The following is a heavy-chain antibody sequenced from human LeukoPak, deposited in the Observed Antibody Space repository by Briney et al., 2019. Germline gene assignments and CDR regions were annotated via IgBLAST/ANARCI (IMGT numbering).Heavy chain of an antibody. J-gene: IGHJ4*02. D-gene: IGHD2-15*01. CDR1: GLTFSNYA. V-gene: IGHV3-23*01. CDR3: VRGAAGDY. CDR2: ITDSGDRT. Sequence: GGSLRLSCAASGLTFSNYAMNWVRQAPGKGLEWVSAITDSGDRTYYADSVKGRFTISRDNAKNTLYLQMNSLRAEDTALYYCVRGAAGDYWGQGTLVTVSS.